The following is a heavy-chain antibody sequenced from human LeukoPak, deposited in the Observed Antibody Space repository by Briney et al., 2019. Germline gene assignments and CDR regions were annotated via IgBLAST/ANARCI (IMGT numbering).Heavy chain of an antibody. V-gene: IGHV4-59*08. CDR3: ARHRSAYADFDS. CDR1: GGSINSYH. D-gene: IGHD2-2*01. Sequence: SETLSLTCTVSGGSINSYHWSWIRQPPGKGLEWIGYIFYSGSTSYIPSLQSRVTISVHTSTNQFSLKLTSVTAADTAVYYCARHRSAYADFDSWGQGTLVTVSS. J-gene: IGHJ4*02. CDR2: IFYSGST.